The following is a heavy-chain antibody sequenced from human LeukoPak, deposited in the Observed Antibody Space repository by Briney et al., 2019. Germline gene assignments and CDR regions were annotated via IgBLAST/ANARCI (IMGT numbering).Heavy chain of an antibody. J-gene: IGHJ6*02. CDR1: GYTFTSYD. Sequence: ASVKVSCKASGYTFTSYDINWVRQATGQGLEWMGWMNPNSGNTGCAQKFQGRVTMTRNTSISTAYMELSSLRSEDTAVYYCARAPTLWSGYYYYYYGMDVWGQGTTVTVSS. CDR2: MNPNSGNT. V-gene: IGHV1-8*01. CDR3: ARAPTLWSGYYYYYYGMDV. D-gene: IGHD3-3*01.